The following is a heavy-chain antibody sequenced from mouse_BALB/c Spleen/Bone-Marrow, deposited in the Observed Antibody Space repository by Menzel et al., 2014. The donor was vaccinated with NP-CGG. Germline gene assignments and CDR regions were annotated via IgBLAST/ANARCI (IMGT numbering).Heavy chain of an antibody. D-gene: IGHD2-4*01. CDR1: GFSLPSYG. Sequence: VQLVESGPGLVAPSQRLSITCTVSGFSLPSYGVHWVRQPPGKGLEWLGVIWAGGTTNYNSALMSRLSISKDNSKSRVFLKMNSLQTDDTAMYYCARGDYDYAMDYWGQGTSVTVSS. CDR3: ARGDYDYAMDY. J-gene: IGHJ4*01. CDR2: IWAGGTT. V-gene: IGHV2-9*02.